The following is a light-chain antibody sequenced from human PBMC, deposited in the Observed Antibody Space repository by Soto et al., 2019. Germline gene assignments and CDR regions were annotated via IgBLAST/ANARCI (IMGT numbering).Light chain of an antibody. Sequence: QSALTQPPSASGSPGQSVTISCAGTSSDIGLDNYVSWYQHHPGKAPRLIIYEVSKRPSGVPDRFSGSKSGNTASLPVSGLQAEDETDYCCSSYAGDINFDVFGRGTKVTVL. CDR2: EVS. V-gene: IGLV2-8*01. J-gene: IGLJ3*02. CDR3: SSYAGDINFDV. CDR1: SSDIGLDNY.